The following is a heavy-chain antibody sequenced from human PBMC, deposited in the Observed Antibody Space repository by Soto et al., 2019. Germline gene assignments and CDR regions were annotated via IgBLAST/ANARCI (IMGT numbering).Heavy chain of an antibody. CDR3: VRSSHDANLLNGTDAFDY. Sequence: QITLKESGPALVKPTRTLTLTCTFSGFSLTTSGVGVGWVRQPRGKALEWLAYIYWDDDKRYSPSLRNRLTINNDTYRIQVILTMTNMDPLDTGTYHCVRSSHDANLLNGTDAFDYWGQGTMVSPSS. CDR2: IYWDDDK. V-gene: IGHV2-5*02. J-gene: IGHJ3*01. CDR1: GFSLTTSGVG. D-gene: IGHD2-8*01.